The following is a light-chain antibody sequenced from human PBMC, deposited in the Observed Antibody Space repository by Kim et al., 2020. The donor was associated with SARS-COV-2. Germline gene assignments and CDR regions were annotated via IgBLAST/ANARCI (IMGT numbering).Light chain of an antibody. CDR3: QAWDSSTAAAV. J-gene: IGLJ2*01. CDR2: QDS. V-gene: IGLV3-1*01. CDR1: KLGDKY. Sequence: SYELTQPPSVSVSPGQTASITCSGDKLGDKYACWYQQKPGQSPVLVIYQDSKRPSGIPGRFSGSNSGNTATLTISGTQAMDEADYYCQAWDSSTAAAVFGGGTKLTVL.